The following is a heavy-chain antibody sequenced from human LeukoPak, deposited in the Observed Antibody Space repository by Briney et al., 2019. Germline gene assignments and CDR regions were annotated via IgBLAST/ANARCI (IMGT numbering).Heavy chain of an antibody. CDR2: FSGSGDRT. CDR3: AKEYPVFDY. Sequence: GGSLRLSCAASGFIFSNYAMSWVRQAPGKGLEWVSGFSGSGDRTYYADSVKGRFTISRDNSKNTLYLQMNNLRAGDTAVYYCAKEYPVFDYWGQGTLVTVSS. J-gene: IGHJ4*02. V-gene: IGHV3-23*01. CDR1: GFIFSNYA.